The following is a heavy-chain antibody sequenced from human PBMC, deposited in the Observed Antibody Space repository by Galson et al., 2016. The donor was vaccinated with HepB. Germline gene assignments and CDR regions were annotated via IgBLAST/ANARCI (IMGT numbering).Heavy chain of an antibody. CDR1: GFSIDDYA. V-gene: IGHV3-9*01. J-gene: IGHJ4*02. D-gene: IGHD6-19*01. CDR2: ISWKSGII. CDR3: VKDLAVAGTGGGFDY. Sequence: SLRLSCAASGFSIDDYAMHWVRQAPGKGLEWVSGISWKSGIIGYADSVKGRFTISRDYAKNSLNLQMNSLRVEDTALYYCVKDLAVAGTGGGFDYWGQGTQVTVSS.